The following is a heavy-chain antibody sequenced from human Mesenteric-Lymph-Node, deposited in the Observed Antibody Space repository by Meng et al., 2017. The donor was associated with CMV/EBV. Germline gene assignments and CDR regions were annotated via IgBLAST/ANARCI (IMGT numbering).Heavy chain of an antibody. CDR2: ISGSGGST. V-gene: IGHV3-23*01. J-gene: IGHJ4*02. D-gene: IGHD3-3*01. CDR1: GFTFSSYA. Sequence: GESLKISCAASGFTFSSYAMSWVRQAPGKGLEWVSAISGSGGSTYYADSVKGRFTISRDNAKNSLYLQMNSLRAEDTAVYYCARGFDFWSGYFDYWGQGTLVTVSS. CDR3: ARGFDFWSGYFDY.